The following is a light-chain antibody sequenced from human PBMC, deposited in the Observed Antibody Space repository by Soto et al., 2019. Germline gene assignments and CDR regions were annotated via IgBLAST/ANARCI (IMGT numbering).Light chain of an antibody. Sequence: IQMTQSPSTLSASVGDRVTFTCRASQNISTWLAWYQQKPGKAPKLLIYKASTFDVGLPSRFRGSGSGTDLTLTIIPLEPAYVATNYCYQYTSYSCPFGPCTKV. CDR3: YQYTSYSCP. CDR2: KAS. V-gene: IGKV1-5*03. J-gene: IGKJ1*01. CDR1: QNISTW.